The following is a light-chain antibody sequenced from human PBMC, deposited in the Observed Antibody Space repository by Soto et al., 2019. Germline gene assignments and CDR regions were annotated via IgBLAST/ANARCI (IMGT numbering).Light chain of an antibody. Sequence: DIKMTQSPSSLSASVGDRVTITCRASQYISNYLNWYQQKSGTAPKLLIHTASTLQSGVPSRFSGRGSRPDFTLTISSVQPDDFAIYFCQQSYSTPPTFGPGTTLEIK. V-gene: IGKV1-39*01. CDR1: QYISNY. CDR2: TAS. J-gene: IGKJ2*01. CDR3: QQSYSTPPT.